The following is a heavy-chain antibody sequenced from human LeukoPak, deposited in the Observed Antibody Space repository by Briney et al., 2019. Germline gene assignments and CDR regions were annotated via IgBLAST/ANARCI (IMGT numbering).Heavy chain of an antibody. J-gene: IGHJ4*02. CDR3: AKDRAQQLVLDF. Sequence: GGSLRLSCAASGFTFSSYAMSWVRQAPGKGLEWVSAIIGSGSSTYYADSVKGRFTISRDNSKNTLFLQMNSLRAEDTAVYYCAKDRAQQLVLDFWGQGTLVTVS. CDR2: IIGSGSST. V-gene: IGHV3-23*01. CDR1: GFTFSSYA. D-gene: IGHD6-13*01.